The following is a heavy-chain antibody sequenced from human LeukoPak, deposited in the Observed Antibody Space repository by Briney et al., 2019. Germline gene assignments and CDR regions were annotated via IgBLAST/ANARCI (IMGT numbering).Heavy chain of an antibody. CDR1: GFTVSSNY. J-gene: IGHJ4*02. Sequence: GGSLRLSCAASGFTVSSNYMSWVRQAPGKGLEWVSVIYSGGSTYYADSVKGRLTISRHNSKNTLYLQMNSLRAEDTAVYYCARATAIHFDYWGQGTLVTVSS. CDR3: ARATAIHFDY. V-gene: IGHV3-53*04. CDR2: IYSGGST. D-gene: IGHD5-18*01.